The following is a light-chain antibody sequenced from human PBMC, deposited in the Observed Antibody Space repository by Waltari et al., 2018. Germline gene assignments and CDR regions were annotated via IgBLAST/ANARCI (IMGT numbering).Light chain of an antibody. V-gene: IGLV2-14*01. CDR3: SSYTTSSAPGV. CDR2: EVS. CDR1: ASDVGAYDF. Sequence: QSALTQPASVSGSPGQSITIPCSGTASDVGAYDFLPWYHQTPGKAPHLIIYEVSNRPSGISNRFSASKSGNTASLTISGLQAEDEADYYCSSYTTSSAPGVFGTGTRVTVL. J-gene: IGLJ1*01.